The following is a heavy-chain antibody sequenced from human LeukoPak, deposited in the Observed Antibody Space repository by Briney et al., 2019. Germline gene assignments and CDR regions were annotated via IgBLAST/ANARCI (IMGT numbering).Heavy chain of an antibody. J-gene: IGHJ3*02. D-gene: IGHD3-22*01. CDR3: TRDPYYFDSSGYYHHAFDI. CDR1: GFTFRDYA. Sequence: GGSLRLSCTGFGFTFRDYAVSWIRQAPGKGLECIGFIRSKVYGGTTEYAASVKGRFTISRDDSKSIAYLQMNSLKTEDTAVYYCTRDPYYFDSSGYYHHAFDIWGQGTMVAVSS. V-gene: IGHV3-49*03. CDR2: IRSKVYGGTT.